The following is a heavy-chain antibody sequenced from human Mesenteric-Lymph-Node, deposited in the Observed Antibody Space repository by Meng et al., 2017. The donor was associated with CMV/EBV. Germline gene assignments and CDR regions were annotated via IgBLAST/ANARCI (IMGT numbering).Heavy chain of an antibody. D-gene: IGHD3-3*01. CDR3: ARERATYDFWSGYSSYDYYFGMDV. Sequence: GESLKISCAASGFTFSNYWMSWVRQAPGKGLEWVANIKEDGSEKYYVDSVKGRFTISRDNAKNSLYLQMSSLRAEDTAVYYCARERATYDFWSGYSSYDYYFGMDVWGQGTTVTVSS. J-gene: IGHJ6*02. CDR2: IKEDGSEK. V-gene: IGHV3-7*01. CDR1: GFTFSNYW.